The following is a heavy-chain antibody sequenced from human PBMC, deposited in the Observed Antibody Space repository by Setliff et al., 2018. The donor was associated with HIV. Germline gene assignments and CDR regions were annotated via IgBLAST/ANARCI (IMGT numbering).Heavy chain of an antibody. J-gene: IGHJ4*03. Sequence: GGSLRLSCAASGFTFSDYAMHWVRQAPGKGLEWLAVLSFDEENVLYAASVKGRFTISRDNPKNTLYLQRNNLKTEDTAVYYCAREDSSWYGSLDYWGQGTMVTVSS. V-gene: IGHV3-30*04. CDR2: LSFDEENV. CDR3: AREDSSWYGSLDY. D-gene: IGHD6-13*01. CDR1: GFTFSDYA.